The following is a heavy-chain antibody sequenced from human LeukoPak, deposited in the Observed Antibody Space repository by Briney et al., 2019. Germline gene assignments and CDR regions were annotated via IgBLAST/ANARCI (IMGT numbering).Heavy chain of an antibody. CDR3: ARGSYFDC. CDR1: GYTFPNFV. J-gene: IGHJ4*02. Sequence: ASVKVSCNASGYTFPNFVISWVRQAPGQGLEWMGWISVYNGYTNYAQKFQGRVTMTTDTSTSTAYMELRSLRSDDTAVYYCARGSYFDCWGQGTLVTVSS. V-gene: IGHV1-18*01. CDR2: ISVYNGYT.